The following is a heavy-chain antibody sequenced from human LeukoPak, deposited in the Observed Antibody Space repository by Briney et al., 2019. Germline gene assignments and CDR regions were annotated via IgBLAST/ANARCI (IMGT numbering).Heavy chain of an antibody. CDR2: ISGSGGST. D-gene: IGHD2-2*02. CDR1: GFTFGDYA. J-gene: IGHJ4*02. V-gene: IGHV3-23*01. Sequence: GGSLRLSCTASGFTFGDYAMSWVRQGPGKGLEWVSGISGSGGSTYYADSVKGRFTISRDNSKNTLYLQMHSLRAEDTAVYYCAKDSHIVVIPTTIRGSSDYWGQGTLVTVSS. CDR3: AKDSHIVVIPTTIRGSSDY.